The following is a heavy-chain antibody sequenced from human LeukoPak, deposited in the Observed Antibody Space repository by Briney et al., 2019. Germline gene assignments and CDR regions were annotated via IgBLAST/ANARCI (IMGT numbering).Heavy chain of an antibody. CDR2: IWYDGSNK. J-gene: IGHJ4*02. V-gene: IGHV3-33*06. CDR1: GFTFSSYG. CDR3: AKALYGSGSLDY. D-gene: IGHD3-10*01. Sequence: GGSLRLSCAASGFTFSSYGMHWVRQAPGKGLEWVAVIWYDGSNKYYADSVKGRFTISRDNSKNTLYLQMNSLRAEDTAVYYCAKALYGSGSLDYWGQGTLVTVSS.